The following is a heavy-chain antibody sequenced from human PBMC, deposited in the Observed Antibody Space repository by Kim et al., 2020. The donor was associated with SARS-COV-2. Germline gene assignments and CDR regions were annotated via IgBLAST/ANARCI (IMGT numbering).Heavy chain of an antibody. J-gene: IGHJ4*02. V-gene: IGHV4-31*03. D-gene: IGHD2-21*02. CDR1: GGSISSGGYY. CDR2: IYYSGST. CDR3: ARVRSKVVTAIPDWYFDY. Sequence: SETLSLTCTVSGGSISSGGYYWSWIRQHPGKGLEWIGYIYYSGSTYYNPSLKSRVTISVDTSKNQFSLKLSSVTAADTAVYYCARVRSKVVTAIPDWYFDYWGQGTLVTVSS.